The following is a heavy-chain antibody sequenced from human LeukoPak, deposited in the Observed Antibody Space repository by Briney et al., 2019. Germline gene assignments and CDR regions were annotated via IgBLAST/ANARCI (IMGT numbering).Heavy chain of an antibody. CDR1: GFTFSSYG. D-gene: IGHD3-22*01. CDR3: ARDLRYYDSSAAFDI. CDR2: IGTSSSYI. V-gene: IGHV3-21*01. J-gene: IGHJ3*02. Sequence: SGGSLRLSCAASGFTFSSYGMNWVRQAPGKGLEWVSSIGTSSSYIYYADSVQGRFTISRDNAKNSLYLQMNSLRAEDTAVYYCARDLRYYDSSAAFDIWGQGTMVTVSS.